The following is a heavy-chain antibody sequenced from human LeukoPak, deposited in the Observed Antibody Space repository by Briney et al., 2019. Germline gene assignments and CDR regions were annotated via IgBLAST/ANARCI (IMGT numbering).Heavy chain of an antibody. CDR3: AKDLLGHSSGWYPGVVED. CDR2: ISSSSSYI. J-gene: IGHJ4*02. Sequence: GGSLRLSCAASGFTFSSFSMNRVRQAPGKGLEWVSSISSSSSYIYYADSVKGRFTISRDNAKNSLYLQMNSLRNEDSAVYYCAKDLLGHSSGWYPGVVEDWGQGTLVTVAS. V-gene: IGHV3-21*04. CDR1: GFTFSSFS. D-gene: IGHD6-19*01.